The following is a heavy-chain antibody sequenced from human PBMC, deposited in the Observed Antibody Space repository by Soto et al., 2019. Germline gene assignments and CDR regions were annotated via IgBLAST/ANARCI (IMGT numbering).Heavy chain of an antibody. CDR1: GGSISSYY. D-gene: IGHD3-10*01. Sequence: PSETLSLTCTVSGGSISSYYWSWIRQPPGKGLEWIGYIYYSGSTYYNPSLKSRVTISVDTSKNQFSLKLSSVTAADTAVYYCARVVWFGELLHSNWFDPWGQGTLVTVSS. CDR3: ARVVWFGELLHSNWFDP. J-gene: IGHJ5*02. CDR2: IYYSGST. V-gene: IGHV4-59*12.